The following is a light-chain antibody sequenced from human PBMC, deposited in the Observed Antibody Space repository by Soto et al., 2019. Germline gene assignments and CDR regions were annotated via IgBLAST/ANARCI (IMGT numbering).Light chain of an antibody. V-gene: IGKV1-39*01. J-gene: IGKJ1*01. CDR3: QQSYSSTWT. CDR2: ATS. CDR1: QSIDNY. Sequence: DIQMTQSPSSLSASIGDRVTITCRAGQSIDNYLNWYQQKPGKASNLLIYATSSLQSGVPSRFSGSGSGTEFTLTISSLQREDFAIYYCQQSYSSTWTFGQGTKVEIK.